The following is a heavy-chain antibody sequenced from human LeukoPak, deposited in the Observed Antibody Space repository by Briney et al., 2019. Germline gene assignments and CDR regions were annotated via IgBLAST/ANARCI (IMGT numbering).Heavy chain of an antibody. D-gene: IGHD6-6*01. CDR3: ARLGYSSSLPDY. CDR1: GFTFSTYS. J-gene: IGHJ4*02. V-gene: IGHV3-21*01. CDR2: IGSSSSHI. Sequence: GGSLRLSCAASGFTFSTYSINWVRQAPGKGLEWVSSIGSSSSHIYYADSVKGRFTISSDNARNSLYLQMNSLRAEDTAVYYCARLGYSSSLPDYWGRGTLVTVSS.